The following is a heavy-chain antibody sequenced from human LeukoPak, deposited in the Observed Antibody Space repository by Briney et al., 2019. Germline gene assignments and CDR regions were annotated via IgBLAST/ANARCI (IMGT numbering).Heavy chain of an antibody. V-gene: IGHV3-23*01. CDR3: AKDARGYHRPIDH. CDR2: IGGGGTNT. J-gene: IGHJ4*02. Sequence: PGGSLRLSCAASGFTFSSYAMSWVRQAPGKGLEWVSGIGGGGTNTDYAESVKGRFTISRDNSKNTLTLQMSSLRPDDTAVYFCAKDARGYHRPIDHWGQGILVTISS. CDR1: GFTFSSYA. D-gene: IGHD3-22*01.